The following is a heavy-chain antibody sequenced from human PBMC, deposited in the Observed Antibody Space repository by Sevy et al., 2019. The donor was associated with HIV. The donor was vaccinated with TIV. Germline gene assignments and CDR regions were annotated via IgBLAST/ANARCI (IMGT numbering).Heavy chain of an antibody. D-gene: IGHD3-3*02. CDR1: EFIFSSHA. Sequence: GGSLRLSCVASEFIFSSHAVSWVRQAPGKGLEWVSAISGDGENTHYADSVRGWFTISRDNFKNTLYLQMNSLRAEDTALYYCARDGRGISAFDIWGPGTMVTVSS. CDR2: ISGDGENT. CDR3: ARDGRGISAFDI. V-gene: IGHV3-23*01. J-gene: IGHJ3*02.